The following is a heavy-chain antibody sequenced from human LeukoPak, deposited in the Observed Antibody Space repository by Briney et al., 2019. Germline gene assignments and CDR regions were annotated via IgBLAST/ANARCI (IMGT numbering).Heavy chain of an antibody. D-gene: IGHD3-10*01. Sequence: GGSLRLSCAASGFTFSSYSMSWVRQAPGKGLEWVSTLGNSGGTTYYADSVKGRFTISRDSSKNTLYLQMNSLRAEDSAVYYCAKDRAVNGRWVAFDIWGQRTIVTVSS. CDR3: AKDRAVNGRWVAFDI. CDR1: GFTFSSYS. J-gene: IGHJ3*02. CDR2: LGNSGGTT. V-gene: IGHV3-23*01.